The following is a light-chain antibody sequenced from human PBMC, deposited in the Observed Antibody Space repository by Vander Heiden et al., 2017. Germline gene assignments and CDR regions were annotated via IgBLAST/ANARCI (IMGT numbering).Light chain of an antibody. CDR3: QQYDNLPPYT. CDR1: RDISNY. Sequence: DIQMTQSSSSLSASVGDRVTITCQATRDISNYLNWYQQKPGKAPKLLIYDASNLETGVPSRFSGSGSGTDFTFTISSLQPEDIATYYCQQYDNLPPYTFGQGTKLEIK. CDR2: DAS. J-gene: IGKJ2*01. V-gene: IGKV1-33*01.